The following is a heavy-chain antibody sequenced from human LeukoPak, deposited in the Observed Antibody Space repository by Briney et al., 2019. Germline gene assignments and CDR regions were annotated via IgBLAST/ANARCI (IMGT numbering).Heavy chain of an antibody. J-gene: IGHJ4*02. V-gene: IGHV4-34*01. Sequence: PSETLSLTCAVYGGSFSGYYWSWIRQPPGKGLEWIGEINHSGSTNYNPSLKSRVTISVDTSKNQFSLKLSSVTAADTAVYYCARSDHHGSNYWGQGTLVTVSS. D-gene: IGHD1-14*01. CDR3: ARSDHHGSNY. CDR2: INHSGST. CDR1: GGSFSGYY.